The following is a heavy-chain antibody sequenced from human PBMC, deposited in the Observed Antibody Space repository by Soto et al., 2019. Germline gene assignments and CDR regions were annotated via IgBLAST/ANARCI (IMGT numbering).Heavy chain of an antibody. Sequence: PSETLSLTCTFSVGSISIYYWSWIRQPPGKGLEWTGYIYYSGSTNYNPSLKSRVTISVDTSKNQSSLKLSSVTAADTAVYYCARGGVGWFDPWGQGTLVTVS. V-gene: IGHV4-59*01. CDR3: ARGGVGWFDP. CDR1: VGSISIYY. J-gene: IGHJ5*02. D-gene: IGHD1-26*01. CDR2: IYYSGST.